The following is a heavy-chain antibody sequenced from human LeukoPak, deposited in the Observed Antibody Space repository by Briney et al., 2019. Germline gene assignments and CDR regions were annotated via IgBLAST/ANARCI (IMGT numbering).Heavy chain of an antibody. V-gene: IGHV1-69*04. D-gene: IGHD6-19*01. J-gene: IGHJ6*02. CDR3: ARGPIAVAGSYYYYGMDV. CDR2: IIPILGIA. Sequence: GSSVKVSCKASGGTFSSYAISWVRQAPGQGLEWMGRIIPILGIANYAQKFQGRVTITADKSTSTAYMELSRLRSEDTAVYYCARGPIAVAGSYYYYGMDVWGQGTTVTVSS. CDR1: GGTFSSYA.